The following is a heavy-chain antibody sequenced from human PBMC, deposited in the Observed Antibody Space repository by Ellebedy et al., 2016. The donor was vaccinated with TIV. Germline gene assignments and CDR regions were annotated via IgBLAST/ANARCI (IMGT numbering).Heavy chain of an antibody. CDR2: INHSGGTT. D-gene: IGHD2-8*01. Sequence: ASVKVSXXASGYTFTSFSLYWVRQAPGRGLEWMGKINHSGGTTTYAQKFQGRVTMTRDTSTSTVYMELSSLTSDDTALYYCAREKGFCTNGVCHPFFDFWGQGTLVTVSS. V-gene: IGHV1-46*01. J-gene: IGHJ4*02. CDR1: GYTFTSFS. CDR3: AREKGFCTNGVCHPFFDF.